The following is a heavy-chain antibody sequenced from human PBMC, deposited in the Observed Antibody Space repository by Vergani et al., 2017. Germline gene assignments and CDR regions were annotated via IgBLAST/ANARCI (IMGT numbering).Heavy chain of an antibody. J-gene: IGHJ3*02. Sequence: QLQLQESGPGLVKPSETLFLTCTVSGGSISSSSYYWGWIRQPPGKGLEWIGSIYYSGSTYYNPSLKSRGTISVDTSKNQFSLKLSSVTAADTAVYYCARPAQGRGAFDIWGQGTMVTVSS. D-gene: IGHD2-15*01. CDR3: ARPAQGRGAFDI. CDR2: IYYSGST. CDR1: GGSISSSSYY. V-gene: IGHV4-39*01.